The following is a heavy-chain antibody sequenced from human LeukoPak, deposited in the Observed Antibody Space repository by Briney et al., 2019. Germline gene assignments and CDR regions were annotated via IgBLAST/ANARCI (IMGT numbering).Heavy chain of an antibody. D-gene: IGHD5-18*01. CDR2: IWYDGSNK. V-gene: IGHV3-33*01. CDR3: VIWIQVWKFDY. CDR1: GFTFSSYG. Sequence: PGRSLRLSCAASGFTFSSYGMHWVRQSPGKGLEWVAVIWYDGSNKYYADSVKGRFTISRDNSKNTLYLQMNSLRAEDTAVYYCVIWIQVWKFDYWGQGTLVTVSS. J-gene: IGHJ4*02.